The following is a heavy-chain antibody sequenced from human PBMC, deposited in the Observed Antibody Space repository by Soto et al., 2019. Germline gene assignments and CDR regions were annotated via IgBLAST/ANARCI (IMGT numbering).Heavy chain of an antibody. CDR1: GGTFSSYT. J-gene: IGHJ6*03. CDR2: IIPILGIA. D-gene: IGHD4-17*01. CDR3: ARGRGNGDYGYYYYMDV. Sequence: SVKVSCKASGGTFSSYTSSWVRQAPGQGLEWMGRIIPILGIANYAQKFQGRVTITADKSTSTAYMELSSLRSEDTAVYYCARGRGNGDYGYYYYMDVGGKGTTVTVSS. V-gene: IGHV1-69*02.